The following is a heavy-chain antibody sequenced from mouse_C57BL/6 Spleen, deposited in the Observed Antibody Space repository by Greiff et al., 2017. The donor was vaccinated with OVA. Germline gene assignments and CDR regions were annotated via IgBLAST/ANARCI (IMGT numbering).Heavy chain of an antibody. CDR1: GYSITSGYY. J-gene: IGHJ3*01. D-gene: IGHD2-3*01. Sequence: EVKLMESGPGLVKPSQSLSLTCSVTGYSITSGYYWNWIRQFPGNKLEWMGYISYDGSNNYNPSLKNRISITRDTSKNQFFLKLNSVTTEDTATYYCARGGGYYGFAYWGQGTLVTVSA. CDR2: ISYDGSN. V-gene: IGHV3-6*01. CDR3: ARGGGYYGFAY.